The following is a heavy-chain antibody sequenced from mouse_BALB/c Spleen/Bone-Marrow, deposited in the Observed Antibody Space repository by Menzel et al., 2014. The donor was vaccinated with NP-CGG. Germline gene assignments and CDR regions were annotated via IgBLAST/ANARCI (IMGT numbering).Heavy chain of an antibody. J-gene: IGHJ3*01. CDR1: GYTFTSYY. CDR2: INPSNGGT. V-gene: IGHV1S81*02. CDR3: TREGDSPFAY. Sequence: QVQLQQSGAELVKPGASVKLSCKCSGYTFTSYYMYWVKQRPGQGLEWIGEINPSNGGTNFNEKFKSKATLTVDKSSSTAYMQLSSLTSEDSAVYYCTREGDSPFAYWGQGTLVTVSA. D-gene: IGHD2-13*01.